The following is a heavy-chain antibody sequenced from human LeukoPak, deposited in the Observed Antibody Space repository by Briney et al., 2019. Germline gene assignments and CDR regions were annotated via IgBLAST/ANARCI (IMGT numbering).Heavy chain of an antibody. Sequence: GGSLRLSCAASGFTFSSYWMSWVRQAPGKGLEWVANIKQDGSEKYYADSVKGRFTISRDNAKNSLYLQMNSLRAEDTAVYYCVRKGSSSWNFDYWGQGTLVTVSS. CDR2: IKQDGSEK. V-gene: IGHV3-7*01. CDR3: VRKGSSSWNFDY. D-gene: IGHD6-6*01. J-gene: IGHJ4*02. CDR1: GFTFSSYW.